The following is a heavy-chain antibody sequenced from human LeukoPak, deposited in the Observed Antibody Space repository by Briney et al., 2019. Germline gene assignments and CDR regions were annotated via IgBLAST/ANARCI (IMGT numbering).Heavy chain of an antibody. V-gene: IGHV4-59*08. J-gene: IGHJ4*02. CDR1: GGSISSYY. Sequence: SETLSLTCTVSGGSISSYYWSWIRQPPGKGLEWIGYIYYSGSTNYNPSLKSRVTISVDTSKNQFSLKLSSVTAADTAVYYCARVADYYDSSGYYDYWGQGTLVTVSS. CDR3: ARVADYYDSSGYYDY. CDR2: IYYSGST. D-gene: IGHD3-22*01.